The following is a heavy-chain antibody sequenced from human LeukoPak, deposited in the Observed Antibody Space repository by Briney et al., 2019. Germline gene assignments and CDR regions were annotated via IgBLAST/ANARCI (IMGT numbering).Heavy chain of an antibody. J-gene: IGHJ4*02. V-gene: IGHV4-34*01. CDR2: INHSGST. CDR1: GGSSSGYY. D-gene: IGHD3-22*01. Sequence: SETLSLTCAVYGGSSSGYYWSWIRQPPGKGLEWIGEINHSGSTNYNPSLKSRVTISVDTSKNQFSLKLSSVTAADTAEYYCARLNPFYYYDSSGYSSKSDYWGQGTLVTVSS. CDR3: ARLNPFYYYDSSGYSSKSDY.